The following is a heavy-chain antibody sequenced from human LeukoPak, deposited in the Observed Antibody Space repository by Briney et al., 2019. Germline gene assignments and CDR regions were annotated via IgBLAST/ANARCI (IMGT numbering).Heavy chain of an antibody. Sequence: GGSLRLSCKASGFTFSNYAMHWVRQAPGKGLEWMAIICYDGSNTYYADSVKGRFTISRDTSKNPLYMQVTSLTAEDTAEYYGERGNSEAFDIWGQGTMVSVSS. V-gene: IGHV3-30*02. CDR3: ERGNSEAFDI. CDR1: GFTFSNYA. CDR2: ICYDGSNT. J-gene: IGHJ3*02. D-gene: IGHD4-23*01.